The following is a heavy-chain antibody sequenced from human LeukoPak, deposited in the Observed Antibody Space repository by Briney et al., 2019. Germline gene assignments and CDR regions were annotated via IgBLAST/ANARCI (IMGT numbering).Heavy chain of an antibody. J-gene: IGHJ4*02. CDR1: GGSISSSSYY. Sequence: PSETLSLTCTVSGGSISSSSYYWGWVRQPPGKGLEWIGNIYYSGSTYYNPSLKSRVTISVDTSKNQFSLKLSSVTAADTAVYYCASLLRYLNYWGQGTLVTVSS. CDR3: ASLLRYLNY. V-gene: IGHV4-39*01. CDR2: IYYSGST. D-gene: IGHD3-9*01.